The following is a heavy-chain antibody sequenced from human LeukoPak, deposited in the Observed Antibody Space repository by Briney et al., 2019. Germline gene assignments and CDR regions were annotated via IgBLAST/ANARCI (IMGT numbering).Heavy chain of an antibody. CDR2: ISAYNGNT. CDR3: ARVPPGGDSSPFDY. Sequence: AAVKVSFKASGYTFTSYGISWVRQAPGQGLEWMGWISAYNGNTNFAQKLQGRVTMTTDTSTSTAYMELSSLRSDDTAVYYCARVPPGGDSSPFDYWGQGTLVTVSS. J-gene: IGHJ4*02. D-gene: IGHD3-22*01. V-gene: IGHV1-18*01. CDR1: GYTFTSYG.